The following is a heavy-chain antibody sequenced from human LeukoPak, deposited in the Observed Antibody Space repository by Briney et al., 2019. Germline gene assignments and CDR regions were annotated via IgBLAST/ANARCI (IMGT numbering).Heavy chain of an antibody. Sequence: ASVKVSCKAPGYTFTSYYMHWVRQAPGQGLEWMGIINLSGGSTSYAQKFQGRVTMTRDTSTSTVYMELSSLRSEDTAVYYCAREVLGLRCWDYWGQGTLVTASS. CDR3: AREVLGLRCWDY. V-gene: IGHV1-46*03. D-gene: IGHD3-10*02. J-gene: IGHJ4*02. CDR1: GYTFTSYY. CDR2: INLSGGST.